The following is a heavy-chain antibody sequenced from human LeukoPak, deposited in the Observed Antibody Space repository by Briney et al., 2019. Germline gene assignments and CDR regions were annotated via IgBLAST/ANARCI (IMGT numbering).Heavy chain of an antibody. CDR3: ARNLAAGDY. D-gene: IGHD6-13*01. J-gene: IGHJ4*02. CDR1: GYTFTGYY. V-gene: IGHV1-46*01. Sequence: ASVKVSCKASGYTFTGYYIHWVRQAPGQGLEWVGIINPTGGSTNYAQKFQGRITMTRDTSASTVYMELSSLRSNDTAVYFCARNLAAGDYWGQGTLVTVSS. CDR2: INPTGGST.